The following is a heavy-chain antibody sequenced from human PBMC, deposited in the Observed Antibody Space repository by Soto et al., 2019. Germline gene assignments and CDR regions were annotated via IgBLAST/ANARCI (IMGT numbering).Heavy chain of an antibody. CDR1: GGSISSSNW. CDR3: ARDSGIAAAGTNYYYYGMDV. V-gene: IGHV4-4*02. CDR2: IYHSGST. D-gene: IGHD6-13*01. Sequence: SETLSLTCAVSGGSISSSNWWSWVRQPPGKGLEWIGEIYHSGSTNYNPSLKSRVTISVDKAKNQFSLKLSSVTAADTDVYYCARDSGIAAAGTNYYYYGMDVWGQGTTVTVSS. J-gene: IGHJ6*02.